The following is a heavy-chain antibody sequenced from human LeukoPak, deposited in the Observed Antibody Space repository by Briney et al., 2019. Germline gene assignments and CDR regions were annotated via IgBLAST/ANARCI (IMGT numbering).Heavy chain of an antibody. CDR1: GYTFTSYY. CDR2: INPSGGST. J-gene: IGHJ3*02. Sequence: ASVKVSCKASGYTFTSYYMHWVRQAPGQGLEWMGIINPSGGSTSYAQKFQGRVTKTRDTSTSTVYMELSSLRSEDTAVYYCAIGYCSGGSCLLSAFDIWGQGTMVTVSS. D-gene: IGHD2-15*01. CDR3: AIGYCSGGSCLLSAFDI. V-gene: IGHV1-46*01.